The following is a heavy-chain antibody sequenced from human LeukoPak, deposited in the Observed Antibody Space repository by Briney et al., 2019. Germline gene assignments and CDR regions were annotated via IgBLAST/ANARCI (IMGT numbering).Heavy chain of an antibody. CDR2: IYSGGST. V-gene: IGHV3-53*01. CDR3: ATNSGWYAYYFDY. Sequence: GGSLRLSCAASGFTVSSNYMSWVRQAPGKGLEWVSVIYSGGSTYYADSVKGRFTISRDNSKNTLYLQMNSLRAEDTAVYYCATNSGWYAYYFDYWGQGTLVTVSS. D-gene: IGHD6-19*01. CDR1: GFTVSSNY. J-gene: IGHJ4*02.